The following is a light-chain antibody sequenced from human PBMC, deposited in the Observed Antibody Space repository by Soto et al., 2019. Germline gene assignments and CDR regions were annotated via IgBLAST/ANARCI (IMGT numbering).Light chain of an antibody. V-gene: IGKV1-5*03. Sequence: DIKMIQSPSTLPASVRDRVTITCRASQSISSWLAWYQQKPGKAPKLLIYKASSLESGVPSRFSGSGSGTELTLTISSLQPDDFATYYCQQYNIYSRTFGQGTNVDIK. CDR1: QSISSW. CDR2: KAS. J-gene: IGKJ1*01. CDR3: QQYNIYSRT.